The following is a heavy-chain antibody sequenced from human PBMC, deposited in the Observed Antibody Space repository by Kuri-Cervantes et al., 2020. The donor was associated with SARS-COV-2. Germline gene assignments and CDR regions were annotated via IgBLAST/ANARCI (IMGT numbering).Heavy chain of an antibody. CDR1: GYSISSGYY. J-gene: IGHJ6*02. CDR2: INHSGST. CDR3: ARVRAAADFGMDV. V-gene: IGHV4-38-2*01. Sequence: GSLRLSCAVSGYSISSGYYWSWIRQPPGKGLEWIGEINHSGSTNYNPSLKSRVTVSVDTSKNQFSLKLTSVTAADTAVYFCARVRAAADFGMDVWAQGNTVTVSS. D-gene: IGHD6-13*01.